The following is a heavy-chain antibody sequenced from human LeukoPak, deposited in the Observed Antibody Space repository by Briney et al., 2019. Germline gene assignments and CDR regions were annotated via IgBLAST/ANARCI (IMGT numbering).Heavy chain of an antibody. V-gene: IGHV3-21*01. D-gene: IGHD2-2*01. CDR2: ISSSSSYI. CDR3: ARDRGLYCSSTSCHDGLDY. Sequence: GGSLRLSCAASGFTFSSYSMNWVRQAPGKGLEWVSSISSSSSYIYYADSVKGRFTISRDNAKNSLYLQMNSLRAEDTAVYYCARDRGLYCSSTSCHDGLDYWGQGTLVTVSS. CDR1: GFTFSSYS. J-gene: IGHJ4*02.